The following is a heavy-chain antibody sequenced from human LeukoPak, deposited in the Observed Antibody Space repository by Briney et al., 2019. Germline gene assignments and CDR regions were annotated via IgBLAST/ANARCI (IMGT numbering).Heavy chain of an antibody. CDR3: AREGFPPKISDFWSGLGPYYYYGMDV. V-gene: IGHV1-46*01. Sequence: ASVKISCKASGYTFTSYYMHWVRQAPGQGLEWMGIINPSGGSTSYTQKFQGRVTMTRDTSTSTVYMELSSLRSEDTAVYYCAREGFPPKISDFWSGLGPYYYYGMDVWGQGTTVTVSS. CDR1: GYTFTSYY. D-gene: IGHD3-3*01. J-gene: IGHJ6*02. CDR2: INPSGGST.